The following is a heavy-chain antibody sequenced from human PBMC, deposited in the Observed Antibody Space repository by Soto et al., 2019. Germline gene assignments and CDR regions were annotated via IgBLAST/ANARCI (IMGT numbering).Heavy chain of an antibody. V-gene: IGHV4-4*02. J-gene: IGHJ5*02. CDR2: IYHSGST. CDR3: ARDYMVRGVMRWFDP. CDR1: GCYIRSSNW. Sequence: PSETLSLTCTVSGCYIRSSNWWRWVRQPPGKGLEWIGEIYHSGSTNYNPSLKSRVTISVDKSKNQFSLKLSSVTAADTAVYYCARDYMVRGVMRWFDPWGQGTLVTVSS. D-gene: IGHD3-10*01.